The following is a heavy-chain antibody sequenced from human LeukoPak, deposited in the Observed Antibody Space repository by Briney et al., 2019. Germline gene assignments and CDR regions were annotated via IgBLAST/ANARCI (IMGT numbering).Heavy chain of an antibody. D-gene: IGHD6-13*01. V-gene: IGHV1-3*01. CDR2: INAGNGNT. J-gene: IGHJ4*02. CDR1: GYTFTSYA. Sequence: ASVKVSCKASGYTFTSYAMNWGRQAPGQRLEWMGWINAGNGNTKYSQKFQGRVTITRDTSASTAYMELSSLRSEDTAVYYCARGPRAAADDYWGQGTLVTVSS. CDR3: ARGPRAAADDY.